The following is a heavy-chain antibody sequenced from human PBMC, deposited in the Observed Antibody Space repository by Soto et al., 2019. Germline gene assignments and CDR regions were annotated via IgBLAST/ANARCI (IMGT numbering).Heavy chain of an antibody. V-gene: IGHV1-18*01. Sequence: QVQLVQSGAEVKKPGASVKVSCKASGYTFTSYGISWVRQAPGQGLEWMGWISAYNGNTNYAQKLQGRVTMTTDTSXXTAYMELRSLSCDDTAVYYCARHGGNSLSNWYFDLWGRGTLVTVSS. CDR1: GYTFTSYG. CDR3: ARHGGNSLSNWYFDL. CDR2: ISAYNGNT. J-gene: IGHJ2*01. D-gene: IGHD2-21*02.